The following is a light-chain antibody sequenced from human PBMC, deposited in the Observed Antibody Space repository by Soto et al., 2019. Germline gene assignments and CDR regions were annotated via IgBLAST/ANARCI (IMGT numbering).Light chain of an antibody. CDR3: SSYAGNNNNMV. CDR1: SSDVGGYNY. J-gene: IGLJ2*01. CDR2: EVS. Sequence: QSALTQPPSASGSPGQSVTISCTGTSSDVGGYNYVSWYQQHPGKAPKLMIFEVSKRPSGVPDRFSGSKSGNTASLTVSGLQAEDEADYYCSSYAGNNNNMVFGGGTKVTVL. V-gene: IGLV2-8*01.